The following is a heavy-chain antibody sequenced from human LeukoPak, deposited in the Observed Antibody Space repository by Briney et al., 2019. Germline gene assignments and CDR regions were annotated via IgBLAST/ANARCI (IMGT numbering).Heavy chain of an antibody. V-gene: IGHV4-59*08. J-gene: IGHJ4*02. CDR3: ARVPMIRYYFDY. D-gene: IGHD3-22*01. Sequence: SETLSLTCTVSSGSISNYYWSWSRQSPGKRLEWIGYIYYSGGTSYNPSLKSRVTISLDTSKNQFSLKLSSVTAADTAVYYCARVPMIRYYFDYWGQETLVTVSS. CDR2: IYYSGGT. CDR1: SGSISNYY.